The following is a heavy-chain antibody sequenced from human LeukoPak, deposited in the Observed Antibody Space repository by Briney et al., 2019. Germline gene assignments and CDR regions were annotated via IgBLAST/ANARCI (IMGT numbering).Heavy chain of an antibody. D-gene: IGHD6-13*01. CDR1: GFTFSTYS. CDR3: ARGHSSSWMSEIDY. J-gene: IGHJ4*02. CDR2: ITRSSYI. Sequence: GGSLRLSCAASGFTFSTYSMNWVRQAPGKGLEWLSSITRSSYIYYADSVKGRFTISRDNAKNSLYLQMNSLRAEDTAVYYCARGHSSSWMSEIDYWGQGTLVAVSS. V-gene: IGHV3-21*01.